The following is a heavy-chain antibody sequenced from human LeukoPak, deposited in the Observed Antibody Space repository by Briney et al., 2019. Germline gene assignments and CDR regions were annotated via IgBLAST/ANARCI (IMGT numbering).Heavy chain of an antibody. D-gene: IGHD6-6*01. J-gene: IGHJ4*02. CDR3: ARGEQLVAVFDY. CDR2: INHSGST. V-gene: IGHV4-34*01. CDR1: GGSFSGYY. Sequence: KPSETLSLTCAVYGGSFSGYYWGWIRQPPGEGLEWIWEINHSGSTNYNPSLKSRVTISVDTSKNQFSLKLSSVTAADTAVYYCARGEQLVAVFDYWGQGTLVTVSS.